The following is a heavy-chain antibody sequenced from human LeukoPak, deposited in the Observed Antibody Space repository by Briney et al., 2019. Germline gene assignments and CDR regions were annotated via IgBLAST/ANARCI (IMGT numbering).Heavy chain of an antibody. CDR2: IYHSGSS. J-gene: IGHJ4*02. V-gene: IGHV4-38-2*02. Sequence: PSETLSLTCTVSGYSISSGYYWGWIRQPPGRGLEWIGSIYHSGSSYYNPSLKSRVTISIDTSKNQFSLRLSSVTATDTAVYYCARSGSWTLNFDSWGQGTLVTVSS. CDR3: ARSGSWTLNFDS. D-gene: IGHD6-13*01. CDR1: GYSISSGYY.